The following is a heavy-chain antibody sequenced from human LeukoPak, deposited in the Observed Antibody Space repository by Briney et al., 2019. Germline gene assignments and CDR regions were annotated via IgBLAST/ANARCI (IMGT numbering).Heavy chain of an antibody. Sequence: ASVKVSCKASGGTFSSYAISWVRQAPGQGLEWMGWIIPDSGGTNYAQKFQGRVTMTRDTSISTAYMELSRLTSDDTAVYYCARIYCTNGVCQFDYWGQGTLVTVSS. V-gene: IGHV1-2*02. CDR1: GGTFSSYA. CDR2: IIPDSGGT. D-gene: IGHD2-8*01. J-gene: IGHJ4*02. CDR3: ARIYCTNGVCQFDY.